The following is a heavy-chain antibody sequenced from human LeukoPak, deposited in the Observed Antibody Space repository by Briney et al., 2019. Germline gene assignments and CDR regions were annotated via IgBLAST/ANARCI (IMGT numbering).Heavy chain of an antibody. CDR3: ARDKIPTLYDSSGYYFDY. CDR1: GGSISSGSYY. D-gene: IGHD3-22*01. CDR2: IYTSGST. V-gene: IGHV4-61*02. J-gene: IGHJ4*02. Sequence: SETLSLTCTVSGGSISSGSYYWSWIRQPAGKGLEWIGRIYTSGSTNYNPSLKSRVTISVDTSKNQFSLKLSSVTAADTAVYYCARDKIPTLYDSSGYYFDYWGQGTLVTVSS.